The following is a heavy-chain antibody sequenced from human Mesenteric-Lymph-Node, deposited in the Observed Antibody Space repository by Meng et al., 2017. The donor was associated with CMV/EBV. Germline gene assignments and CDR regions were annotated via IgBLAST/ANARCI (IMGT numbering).Heavy chain of an antibody. V-gene: IGHV4-39*07. CDR3: ARDDYTHYHSNYYYGMDV. D-gene: IGHD4-11*01. CDR1: GGSISSSGYY. J-gene: IGHJ6*02. Sequence: SETLSLTCSVSGGSISSSGYYWGWIRSPPGKGLEWIAIITYSGATYHTPSLKSRVTILADMSNTHFYLRLSSVTAADTAVYYCARDDYTHYHSNYYYGMDVWGQGTTVTVSS. CDR2: ITYSGAT.